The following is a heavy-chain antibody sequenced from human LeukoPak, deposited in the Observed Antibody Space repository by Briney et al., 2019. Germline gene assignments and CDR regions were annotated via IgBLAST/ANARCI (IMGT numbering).Heavy chain of an antibody. CDR1: GYSFTSYW. J-gene: IGHJ3*02. CDR3: ASETDSSGWYVGAFDI. CDR2: IYPGDSDT. V-gene: IGHV5-51*01. D-gene: IGHD6-19*01. Sequence: GESLKISCKGSGYSFTSYWIGWVRQMPGKGLEWMVIIYPGDSDTRYSPSFQGQVTISADKSISTAYLQWSSLKASDTAMYYCASETDSSGWYVGAFDIWGQGTMVTVSS.